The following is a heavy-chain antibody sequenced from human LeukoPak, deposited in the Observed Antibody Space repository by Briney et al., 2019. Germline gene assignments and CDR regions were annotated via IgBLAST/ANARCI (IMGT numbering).Heavy chain of an antibody. CDR3: ARDRNGGFDY. J-gene: IGHJ4*02. CDR2: ISGSGGST. Sequence: GGSLRLSCAASGFSFSSYDMSWVRQAPGKGLEWVSGISGSGGSTNYADSVKGRFTISRDNSKNTLYLQMNSLRAEDTAVYYCARDRNGGFDYWGQGSLVTVSS. CDR1: GFSFSSYD. D-gene: IGHD3-10*01. V-gene: IGHV3-23*01.